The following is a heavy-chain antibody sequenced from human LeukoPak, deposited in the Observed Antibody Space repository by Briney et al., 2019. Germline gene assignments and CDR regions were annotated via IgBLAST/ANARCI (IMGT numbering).Heavy chain of an antibody. CDR2: IKQDGSEK. J-gene: IGHJ4*02. CDR1: GFTFSDYY. D-gene: IGHD3-9*01. V-gene: IGHV3-7*03. CDR3: AREDYDILTGFDY. Sequence: GALRLSCAASGFTFSDYYMSWIRQAPGKGLEWVANIKQDGSEKYYVDSVKGRFTISRDNAKNSLYLQMNSLRAEDTAVYYCAREDYDILTGFDYWGQGTLVTVSS.